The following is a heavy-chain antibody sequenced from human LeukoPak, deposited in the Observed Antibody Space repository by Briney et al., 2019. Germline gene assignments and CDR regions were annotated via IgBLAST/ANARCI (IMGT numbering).Heavy chain of an antibody. CDR1: GFTFSSYS. CDR2: ISSSSSYI. Sequence: GGSLRLSCAASGFTFSSYSMNWVRQAPGKGLEWVSSISSSSSYIYYADSVKGRFTISRDNAKNSLYLQMNSLRAEDTAVYYCATLRGRYYDIEWGLSDYWGQGTLVTVSS. J-gene: IGHJ4*02. D-gene: IGHD3-22*01. CDR3: ATLRGRYYDIEWGLSDY. V-gene: IGHV3-21*01.